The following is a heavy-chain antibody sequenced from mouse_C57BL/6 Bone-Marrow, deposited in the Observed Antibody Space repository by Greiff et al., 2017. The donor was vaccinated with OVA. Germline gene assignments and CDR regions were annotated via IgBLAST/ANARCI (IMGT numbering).Heavy chain of an antibody. CDR3: ARGGTGTLFAY. CDR1: GYTFTSYW. J-gene: IGHJ3*01. Sequence: QVQLQQPGAELVRPGSSVKLSCKASGYTFTSYWMHWVKQRPIQGLEWIGNIDPSDSETHYNQKFKDKATLTVDTSSSTAYMELHSLTSEDSAVYFCARGGTGTLFAYWGQGTLVTVSA. CDR2: IDPSDSET. D-gene: IGHD4-1*01. V-gene: IGHV1-52*01.